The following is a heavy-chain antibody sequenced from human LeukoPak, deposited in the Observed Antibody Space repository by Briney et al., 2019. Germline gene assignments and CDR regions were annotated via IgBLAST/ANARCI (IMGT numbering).Heavy chain of an antibody. CDR2: MSPNSGDT. CDR3: ARESKLGYTYASDY. J-gene: IGHJ4*02. V-gene: IGHV1-8*01. D-gene: IGHD5-18*01. CDR1: GYPFTSYH. Sequence: ASVKVSCKASGYPFTSYHINWLRQAPGQGLEWMGWMSPNSGDTDYAQKFQGRVTMTRDTSITTAYMELSSLRAEDTAVYYCARESKLGYTYASDYWGQGTLVTVSS.